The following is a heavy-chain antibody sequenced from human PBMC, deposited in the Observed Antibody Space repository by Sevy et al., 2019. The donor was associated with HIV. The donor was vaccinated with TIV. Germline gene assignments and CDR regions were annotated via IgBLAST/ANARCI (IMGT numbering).Heavy chain of an antibody. CDR2: IHAGGTT. V-gene: IGHV4-61*02. J-gene: IGHJ3*02. D-gene: IGHD2-21*01. Sequence: SETLSLTCTVSGASLSSGPSYWTWIRQPAGKGLEWIGRIHAGGTTNYNPSLKSQVTISVDTSKNQFFLRLTSVTAADTAVYYCARDTFDKRTYCIRNDPGRCSFDIWGPGTTVTVSS. CDR1: GASLSSGPSY. CDR3: ARDTFDKRTYCIRNDPGRCSFDI.